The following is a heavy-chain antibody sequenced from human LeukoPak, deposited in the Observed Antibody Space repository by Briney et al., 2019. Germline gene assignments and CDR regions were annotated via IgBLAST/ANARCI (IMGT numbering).Heavy chain of an antibody. J-gene: IGHJ1*01. CDR1: GGTFSSYA. D-gene: IGHD3-22*01. CDR2: IIPMFGTT. V-gene: IGHV1-69*13. Sequence: ASVKVSCKASGGTFSSYAITWVRQAPGQGLEWMGGIIPMFGTTNFAQKFQGRVTITADESTSTAYMELSSLRSEDTAVYYCARGVVRKHYYDSSGYLEYFQHWGQGTLVTVSS. CDR3: ARGVVRKHYYDSSGYLEYFQH.